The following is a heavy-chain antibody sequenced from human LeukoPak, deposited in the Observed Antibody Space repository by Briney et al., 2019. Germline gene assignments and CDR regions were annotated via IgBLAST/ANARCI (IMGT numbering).Heavy chain of an antibody. D-gene: IGHD3-22*01. CDR2: IYYSGST. J-gene: IGHJ1*01. V-gene: IGHV4-59*01. Sequence: SETLSLTCTVSGGSISRYYWSWMRRPPGKGLEWIGYIYYSGSTNYNPSLKSRVTISVDTSRNQFSLKLSSVTAADTAVYYCARGLYDSSVLAPFQHWGQGTLVTVSS. CDR3: ARGLYDSSVLAPFQH. CDR1: GGSISRYY.